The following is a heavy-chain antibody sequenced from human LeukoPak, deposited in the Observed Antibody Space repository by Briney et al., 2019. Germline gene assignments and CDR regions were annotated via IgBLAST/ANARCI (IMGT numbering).Heavy chain of an antibody. J-gene: IGHJ4*02. CDR3: AKENTVVTRFSGYYFDY. CDR1: GFTFSSYW. Sequence: GGSLRLSCAASGFTFSSYWMSWVRQAPGKGLEWVAFIRYDGSNKYYADSVKGRFTISRDNSKNTLYLQMNSLRAEDTAVYYCAKENTVVTRFSGYYFDYWGQGTLVTVSS. D-gene: IGHD4-23*01. V-gene: IGHV3-30*02. CDR2: IRYDGSNK.